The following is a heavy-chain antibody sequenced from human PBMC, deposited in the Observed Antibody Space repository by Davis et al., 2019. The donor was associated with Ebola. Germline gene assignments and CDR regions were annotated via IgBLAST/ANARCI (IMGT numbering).Heavy chain of an antibody. V-gene: IGHV1-18*01. CDR3: ARGLGNFLADDY. CDR1: GYTFRNSA. CDR2: ISAYNGNT. D-gene: IGHD2/OR15-2a*01. J-gene: IGHJ4*02. Sequence: ASVKVSCKASGYTFRNSAISWVRQAPGQGLEWMGWISAYNGNTNYAQILQGRVTMTTDTSTSTAYMELSSLRSEDTAVYYCARGLGNFLADDYWGQGALVTVST.